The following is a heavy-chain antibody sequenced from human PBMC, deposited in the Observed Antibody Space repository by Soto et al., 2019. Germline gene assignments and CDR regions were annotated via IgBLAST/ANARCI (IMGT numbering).Heavy chain of an antibody. CDR1: GFTFSSYA. Sequence: QGQLVESGGGVVQPGRSGRLSCAASGFTFSSYAMHWVRQAPGKGLEWVAVISYDGSNKYYADSVKGRFTISRDNSKNTLYLQMNSLRAEDTAVYYCARADYGGDYFDSWGQGTLVTVSS. CDR3: ARADYGGDYFDS. D-gene: IGHD4-17*01. CDR2: ISYDGSNK. V-gene: IGHV3-30-3*01. J-gene: IGHJ4*02.